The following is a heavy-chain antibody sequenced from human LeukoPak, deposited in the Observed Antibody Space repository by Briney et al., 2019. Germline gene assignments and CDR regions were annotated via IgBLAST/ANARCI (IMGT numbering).Heavy chain of an antibody. CDR3: ARGRGKKYSSSRGLDY. Sequence: SETLSLTCAISGGSISGTPYYWGWIRQPPGKGLEWIGSIYYSGSTYYNPSLKSRLTISVDTSKNQFSLKLSSVTAADTAVYYCARGRGKKYSSSRGLDYWGQGTLVTVSS. D-gene: IGHD6-6*01. J-gene: IGHJ4*02. V-gene: IGHV4-39*07. CDR1: GGSISGTPYY. CDR2: IYYSGST.